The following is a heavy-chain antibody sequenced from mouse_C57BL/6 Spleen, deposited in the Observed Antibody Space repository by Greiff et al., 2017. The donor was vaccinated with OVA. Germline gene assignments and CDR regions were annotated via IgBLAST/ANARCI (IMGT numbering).Heavy chain of an antibody. V-gene: IGHV2-2*01. CDR3: ARNVYDPDYHAMDY. Sequence: VNVVESGPGLVQPSQSLSITCTVSGFSLTSYGVHWVRQSPGKGLEWLGVIWSGGSADYNAAFISRLSISKDNSKSQVFFKMNSLQADDTAIYYCARNVYDPDYHAMDYWGQGTSVTVCS. CDR2: IWSGGSA. D-gene: IGHD2-3*01. CDR1: GFSLTSYG. J-gene: IGHJ4*01.